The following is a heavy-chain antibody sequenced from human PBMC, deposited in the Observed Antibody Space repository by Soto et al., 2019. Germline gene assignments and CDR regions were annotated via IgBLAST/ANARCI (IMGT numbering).Heavy chain of an antibody. CDR3: ARDRAPLLLWFGELDAEGIDGDYYYGMDV. D-gene: IGHD3-10*01. CDR2: IIPILGIA. Sequence: SVKVYCNASGGTFSSYTISWVRQAPGQGLEWMGRIIPILGIANYAQKFQGRATITADKSTSTAYMELSSLRSEDTAVYYCARDRAPLLLWFGELDAEGIDGDYYYGMDVWGQGTTVTVSS. CDR1: GGTFSSYT. V-gene: IGHV1-69*04. J-gene: IGHJ6*02.